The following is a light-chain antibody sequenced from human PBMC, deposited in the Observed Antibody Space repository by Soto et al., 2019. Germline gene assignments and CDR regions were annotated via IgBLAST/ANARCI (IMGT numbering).Light chain of an antibody. CDR3: QKYGNPRIK. J-gene: IGKJ5*01. V-gene: IGKV3-20*01. CDR1: QSVRNNY. Sequence: TGLTHSPFTLSLSPGERSTVSCRASQSVRNNYLAWYQQKPGQAPRLIISGASSRAAGIPDRFSGSGSEKDFPITISRPEPEDFEMYFCQKYGNPRIKLGQGKRMEIK. CDR2: GAS.